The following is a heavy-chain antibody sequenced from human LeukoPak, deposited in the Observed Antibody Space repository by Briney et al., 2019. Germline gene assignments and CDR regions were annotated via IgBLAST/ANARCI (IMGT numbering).Heavy chain of an antibody. CDR3: ARTSGSLDY. V-gene: IGHV1-18*01. J-gene: IGHJ4*02. D-gene: IGHD1-26*01. Sequence: ISXVRQAPGQGLEWMGWISAYNGNTNYAQKLQGRVTMTTDTSTSTAYMELRSLRSDDTAVYYCARTSGSLDYWGQGTLVTVSS. CDR2: ISAYNGNT.